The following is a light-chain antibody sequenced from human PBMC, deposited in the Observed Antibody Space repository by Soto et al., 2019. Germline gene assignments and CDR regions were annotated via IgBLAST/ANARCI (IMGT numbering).Light chain of an antibody. J-gene: IGKJ1*01. CDR3: QHYNSYSEA. V-gene: IGKV1-5*03. Sequence: EIQMTQYPSTLSGSVGDRSTITRGASQTISSWLAWYQQKPGKAPKLLIYKASTLKSGVTSRFSGSGSGTEFTLTISSLQPDDFATYYCQHYNSYSEAFGQGTKVEIK. CDR2: KAS. CDR1: QTISSW.